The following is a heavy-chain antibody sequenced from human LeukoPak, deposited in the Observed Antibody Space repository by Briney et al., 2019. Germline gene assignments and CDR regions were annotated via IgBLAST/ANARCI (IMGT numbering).Heavy chain of an antibody. CDR1: GGSITNTNY. Sequence: PSETLSLTCGVSGGSITNTNYWTWVRQPPGKGLEWIGEVNLQGSTNYNPSLMGRVAIAVDTSENHISLQLTSVTAADTAVYYCARSALDTSGSYYNPQPFDYWGQGTLVTVSS. CDR2: VNLQGST. D-gene: IGHD3-10*01. V-gene: IGHV4-4*02. J-gene: IGHJ4*02. CDR3: ARSALDTSGSYYNPQPFDY.